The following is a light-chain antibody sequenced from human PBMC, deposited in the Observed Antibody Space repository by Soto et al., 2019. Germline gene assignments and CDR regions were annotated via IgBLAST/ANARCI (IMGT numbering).Light chain of an antibody. Sequence: EIVLTQSPGTLSVSPGEEATLSCRASQSLSSSDLAWFQHKPGQAPRLLIYGASRRATGVPDRFSGAGFGTEFTLTISRLEPEDSAVYYCQQYDSSLFITFGPGTKLDIK. J-gene: IGKJ3*01. V-gene: IGKV3-20*01. CDR3: QQYDSSLFIT. CDR1: QSLSSSD. CDR2: GAS.